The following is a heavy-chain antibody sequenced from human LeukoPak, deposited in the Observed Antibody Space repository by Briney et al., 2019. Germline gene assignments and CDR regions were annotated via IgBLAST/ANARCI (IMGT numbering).Heavy chain of an antibody. CDR1: GYTFTSYD. J-gene: IGHJ6*03. Sequence: ASVKVSCKASGYTFTSYDINWVRQATAQELDWMGWMNPNSGNTGYAQKFQGRVTMTRNTSISTAYMELSSLRSEDTAVYYCARRHVDTYYYYYMDVWGKGTTVTVSS. V-gene: IGHV1-8*01. CDR2: MNPNSGNT. D-gene: IGHD5-18*01. CDR3: ARRHVDTYYYYYMDV.